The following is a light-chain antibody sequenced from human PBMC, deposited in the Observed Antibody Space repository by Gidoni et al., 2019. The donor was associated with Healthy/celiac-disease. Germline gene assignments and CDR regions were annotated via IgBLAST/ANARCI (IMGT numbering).Light chain of an antibody. J-gene: IGKJ2*01. V-gene: IGKV4-1*01. CDR2: WAS. CDR1: QSVLYSSNNKNY. Sequence: DIAMTQSQDSLAVSLGARATINCKSSQSVLYSSNNKNYLAWYQQKPGQPPKLLIYWASTRESGVPDRFSGSGSGTDFTLTISSLQAEDVAVYYCQQYYSTPVTFGQGTKLEIK. CDR3: QQYYSTPVT.